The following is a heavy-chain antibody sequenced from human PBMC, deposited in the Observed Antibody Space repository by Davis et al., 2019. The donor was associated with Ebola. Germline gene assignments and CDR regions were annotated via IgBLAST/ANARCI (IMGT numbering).Heavy chain of an antibody. V-gene: IGHV6-1*01. CDR2: TYYRSKWYN. D-gene: IGHD5-12*01. Sequence: SETLSLTCVISGDSVSSNSAAWNWIRQSPSRGLEWLGRTYYRSKWYNDYAVSVKSRITFNSDTSKNQFSLKLSSVTAADTAVYYCARGGYDPWEGMDVWGQGTTVTVSS. CDR1: GDSVSSNSAA. CDR3: ARGGYDPWEGMDV. J-gene: IGHJ6*02.